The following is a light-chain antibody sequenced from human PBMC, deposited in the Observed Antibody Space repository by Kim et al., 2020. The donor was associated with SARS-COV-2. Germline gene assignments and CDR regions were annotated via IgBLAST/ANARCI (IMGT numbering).Light chain of an antibody. J-gene: IGKJ4*01. CDR3: QQCNDWPLT. CDR1: QRVGSN. Sequence: VSPGERATLSCRASQRVGSNLAWYQQKLGQAPRLLIYGASSRATGIPARFSGRGFGTEFTLTINSLQSEDFAVYYCQQCNDWPLTFGGGTKVDIK. V-gene: IGKV3-15*01. CDR2: GAS.